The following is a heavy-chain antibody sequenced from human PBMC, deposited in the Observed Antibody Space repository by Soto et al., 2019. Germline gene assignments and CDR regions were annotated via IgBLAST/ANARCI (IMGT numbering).Heavy chain of an antibody. CDR1: GYTFTNYG. CDR2: IIPILGIA. CDR3: ARSLHHHLITMVRGESFPFDP. D-gene: IGHD3-10*01. V-gene: IGHV1-69*04. Sequence: SVKVSCKASGYTFTNYGISWVRQAPGQGLEWMGRIIPILGIANYAQKFQGRVTITADKSTSTAYMELSSLRSEDTAVYYCARSLHHHLITMVRGESFPFDPWGQGTLVTVS. J-gene: IGHJ5*02.